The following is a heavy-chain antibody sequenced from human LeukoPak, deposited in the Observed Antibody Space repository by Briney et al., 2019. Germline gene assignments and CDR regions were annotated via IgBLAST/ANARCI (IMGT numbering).Heavy chain of an antibody. D-gene: IGHD1-26*01. V-gene: IGHV3-30*18. J-gene: IGHJ4*02. CDR3: AKDPYSGTCTIDH. CDR1: GFSFGGYG. Sequence: GGSLRLSCAASGFSFGGYGMHWVRQAPGKRLEWVAVISYDGSNAYYADSVKGRFTISRDNSKNTLYLQMNSLRAEDTAVYYCAKDPYSGTCTIDHWGQGTPVTVSS. CDR2: ISYDGSNA.